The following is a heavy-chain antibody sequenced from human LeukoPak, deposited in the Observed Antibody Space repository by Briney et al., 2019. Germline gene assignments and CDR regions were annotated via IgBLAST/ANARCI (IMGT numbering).Heavy chain of an antibody. CDR2: IYYSGST. CDR1: GGSISSSSYY. Sequence: SETLSLTCTVSGGSISSSSYYWGWIRQPPGKGLERIGSIYYSGSTYYNPSLKSRVTISVDTSKNQFSLKLSSVTAADTAVYYCARVVDSGSYYRWDAFDIWGQGTMVTVSS. CDR3: ARVVDSGSYYRWDAFDI. D-gene: IGHD1-26*01. V-gene: IGHV4-39*07. J-gene: IGHJ3*02.